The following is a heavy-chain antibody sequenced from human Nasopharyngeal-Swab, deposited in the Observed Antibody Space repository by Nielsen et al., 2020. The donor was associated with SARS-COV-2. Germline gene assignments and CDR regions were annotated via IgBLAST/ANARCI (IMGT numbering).Heavy chain of an antibody. Sequence: LKHSCEDSGFNFDYYAMHWVRQAPGKGMEWVAVISSDGKNQYYADSVKGRFKLSRDNSRNTLSLQMNSLRPEESTVYYFTRGGRVTTTYFGHSCLVTLVTVSS. CDR1: GFNFDYYA. D-gene: IGHD4-11*01. J-gene: IGHJ4*02. CDR3: TRGGRVTTTYFGH. CDR2: ISSDGKNQ. V-gene: IGHV3-30*04.